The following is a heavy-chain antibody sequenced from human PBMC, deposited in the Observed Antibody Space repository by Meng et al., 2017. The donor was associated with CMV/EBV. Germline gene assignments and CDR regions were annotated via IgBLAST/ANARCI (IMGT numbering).Heavy chain of an antibody. CDR1: GFTFSSYW. CDR3: ARGSRYGDRLTSMYDAFDI. V-gene: IGHV3-74*01. D-gene: IGHD4-17*01. J-gene: IGHJ3*02. Sequence: GESLKISCAASGFTFSSYWMHWVRQAPGKGLVWVSRIKSDGSSTSYADSVKGRFTISRDNAKNTLYLQMNSLRAEDTAVYYCARGSRYGDRLTSMYDAFDIWGQGTMVTVSS. CDR2: IKSDGSST.